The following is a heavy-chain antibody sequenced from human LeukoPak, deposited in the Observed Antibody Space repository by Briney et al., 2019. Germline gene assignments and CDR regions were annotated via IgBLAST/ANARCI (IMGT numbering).Heavy chain of an antibody. J-gene: IGHJ4*02. D-gene: IGHD1-26*01. V-gene: IGHV4-59*01. CDR2: IYYSGST. CDR3: ARESSGSYFFY. Sequence: PSETLSLTCTVSGGSISSYYWSWIRQPPGKGLEWIGYIYYSGSTNYNPSLKSRVTISVDTSKNQFSLKLSSVTAADTAVYYCARESSGSYFFYWGQGTLVTVSS. CDR1: GGSISSYY.